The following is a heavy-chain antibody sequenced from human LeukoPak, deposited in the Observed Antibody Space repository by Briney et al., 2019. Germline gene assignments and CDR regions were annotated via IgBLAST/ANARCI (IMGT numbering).Heavy chain of an antibody. V-gene: IGHV4-39*07. D-gene: IGHD6-13*01. J-gene: IGHJ3*02. CDR3: ARVGRQQLVHGAFDI. Sequence: SETPSLTCTVSGGSISSSSYYWGWIRQPPGKGLEWIGSIYYSGSTYYNPSLKSRVTISVDTSKNQFSLKLSSVTAADTAVYYCARVGRQQLVHGAFDIWGQGTMVTVSS. CDR1: GGSISSSSYY. CDR2: IYYSGST.